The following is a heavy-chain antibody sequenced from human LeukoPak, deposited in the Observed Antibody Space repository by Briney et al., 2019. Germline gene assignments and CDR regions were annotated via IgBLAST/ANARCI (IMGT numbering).Heavy chain of an antibody. D-gene: IGHD1-1*01. CDR3: AKDSHQLGDAFDI. J-gene: IGHJ3*02. CDR2: ISGSGGST. Sequence: PGGSLRHSCAASGFIVSSNYMSWVRQAPGKGLEWVSAISGSGGSTYYADSVKGRFTISRDNSKNTLYLQMNSLRAEDTAVYYCAKDSHQLGDAFDIWGQGTMVTVSS. V-gene: IGHV3-23*01. CDR1: GFIVSSNY.